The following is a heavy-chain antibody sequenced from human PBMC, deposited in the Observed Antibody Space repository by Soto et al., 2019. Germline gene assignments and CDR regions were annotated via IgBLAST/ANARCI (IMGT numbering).Heavy chain of an antibody. J-gene: IGHJ6*02. D-gene: IGHD6-13*01. CDR3: LRIAAAGLNYYGMDV. CDR1: GGSISSSSYY. V-gene: IGHV4-39*01. CDR2: IYYSGST. Sequence: KPSETLSLTCTVSGGSISSSSYYWGWIRQPPGKGLEWIGSIYYSGSTYYNPSLKSRVTISVDTSKNQFSLKLSSVTAADTAVYYCLRIAAAGLNYYGMDVWGQGTTVTVSS.